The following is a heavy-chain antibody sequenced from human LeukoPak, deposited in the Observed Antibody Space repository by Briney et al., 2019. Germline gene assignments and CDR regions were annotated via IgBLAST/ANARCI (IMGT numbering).Heavy chain of an antibody. Sequence: GASVKVSCKASGYSFTSHYMHWVRQAPGQGLEWMGLINPRGTSTSYAQKFQGRVTMTRDMSTSTVYMELSSLRYEDTAVYYCAREELDQYYDTGAYDYWGQGTLVTVSS. V-gene: IGHV1-46*01. CDR1: GYSFTSHY. CDR3: AREELDQYYDTGAYDY. J-gene: IGHJ4*02. CDR2: INPRGTST. D-gene: IGHD3-16*01.